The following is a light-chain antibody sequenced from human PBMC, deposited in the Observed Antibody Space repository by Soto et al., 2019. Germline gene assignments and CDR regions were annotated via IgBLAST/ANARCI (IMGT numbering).Light chain of an antibody. Sequence: EIVMTQSPATLSVSPGESATLSCRASQSVSSNLAWYQQKPGQAPSLLIYGASTRATGIPARFSGSGSGTEFTLSISSLQSEDFAVYYCQQYNNWPYTFGQGTKVDIK. CDR2: GAS. J-gene: IGKJ2*01. V-gene: IGKV3-15*01. CDR1: QSVSSN. CDR3: QQYNNWPYT.